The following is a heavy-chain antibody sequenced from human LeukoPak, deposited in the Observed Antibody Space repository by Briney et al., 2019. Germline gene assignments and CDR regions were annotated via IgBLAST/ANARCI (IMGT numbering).Heavy chain of an antibody. D-gene: IGHD3-16*01. Sequence: PGGSLRLSCAVSGISLSNYGMSWVRQAPGKGLEWVAGISGSGGGTSYADSVKGRFTISRDNSKNTLYIEMNSLRAEDTAVYYCAKDGSWGDYYFYFYMDVWGKGTTVTVSS. CDR3: AKDGSWGDYYFYFYMDV. CDR1: GISLSNYG. J-gene: IGHJ6*03. CDR2: ISGSGGGT. V-gene: IGHV3-23*01.